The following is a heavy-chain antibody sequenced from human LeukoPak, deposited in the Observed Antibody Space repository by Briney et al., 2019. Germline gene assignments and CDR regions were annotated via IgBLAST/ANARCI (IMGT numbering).Heavy chain of an antibody. CDR1: GGSISSYY. J-gene: IGHJ3*02. V-gene: IGHV4-59*06. D-gene: IGHD3-22*01. Sequence: SETLSLTCTVSGGSISSYYWSWIRQHPGKGLEWIGYIYYSGSTYYNPSLKSRVTISVDTSKNQFSLKLSSVTAADTAVYYCARVPYDSSGYYAPNDAFDIWGQGTMVTVSS. CDR2: IYYSGST. CDR3: ARVPYDSSGYYAPNDAFDI.